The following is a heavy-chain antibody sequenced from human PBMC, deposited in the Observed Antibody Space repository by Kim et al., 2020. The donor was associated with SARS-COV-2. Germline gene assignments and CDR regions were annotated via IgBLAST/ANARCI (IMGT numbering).Heavy chain of an antibody. CDR1: GYTFTSYA. J-gene: IGHJ6*02. CDR3: ARVYYDFWSGVGIPNYNYYYGMDV. CDR2: INTNTGNP. V-gene: IGHV7-4-1*02. D-gene: IGHD3-3*01. Sequence: ASVKVSCKASGYTFTSYAMNWVRQAPGQGLEWMGWINTNTGNPTYAQGFTGRFVFSLDTSVSTAYLQISSLKAEDTAVYYCARVYYDFWSGVGIPNYNYYYGMDVWGQGTTVTVPS.